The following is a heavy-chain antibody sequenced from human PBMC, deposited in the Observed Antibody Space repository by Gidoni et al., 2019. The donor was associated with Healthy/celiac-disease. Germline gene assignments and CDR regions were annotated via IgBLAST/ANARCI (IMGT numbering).Heavy chain of an antibody. J-gene: IGHJ4*02. D-gene: IGHD2-15*01. CDR1: GFTFRSYG. CDR2: IWYDGSNK. Sequence: QVQLVESGGGVVQPGRSLRLSCAASGFTFRSYGMHWVRQAPGKGLEWVAVIWYDGSNKYYADSVKGRFTISRDNSKNTLYLQMNSLRAEDTAVYYCARERLGYCSGGSCERYFDYWGQGTLVTVSS. V-gene: IGHV3-33*01. CDR3: ARERLGYCSGGSCERYFDY.